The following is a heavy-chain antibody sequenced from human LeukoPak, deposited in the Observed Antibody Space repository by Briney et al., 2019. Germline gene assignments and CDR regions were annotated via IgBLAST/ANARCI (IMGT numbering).Heavy chain of an antibody. CDR1: GFTASSNY. J-gene: IGHJ4*02. D-gene: IGHD2-2*03. V-gene: IGHV3-48*02. Sequence: GGSLRLSCAASGFTASSNYMSWVRQAPGKGLEWVSHISSSGSAKYYADSVKGRFTISRDNAKNSLYLQMNSLRDEDTAVFYCASGSGHWGQGTLVTVSS. CDR3: ASGSGH. CDR2: ISSSGSAK.